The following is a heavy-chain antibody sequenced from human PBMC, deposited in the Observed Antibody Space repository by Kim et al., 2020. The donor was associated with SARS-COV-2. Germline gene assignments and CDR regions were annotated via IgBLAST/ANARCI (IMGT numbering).Heavy chain of an antibody. Sequence: SETLSLSCTASGGSISSYYWSWIRQPPGKGLEWIGYINYSGSTNYNPSLKSRVTISVDTSKNQFYLKLSSVTAADTAVYYCARDPARYPGVYYYGMDVWGPGTTVTVSS. D-gene: IGHD3-16*02. CDR3: ARDPARYPGVYYYGMDV. J-gene: IGHJ6*02. CDR1: GGSISSYY. CDR2: INYSGST. V-gene: IGHV4-59*01.